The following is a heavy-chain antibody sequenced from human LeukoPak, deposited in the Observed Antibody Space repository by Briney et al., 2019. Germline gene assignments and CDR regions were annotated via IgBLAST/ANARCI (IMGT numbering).Heavy chain of an antibody. J-gene: IGHJ3*02. Sequence: PSETLSLTCSVSGASISDYYWSWIRQPAGKGLQFVGRMSISEDTNYNPSLKSRVAMSIDSAKNQFSLNVTSVTAADTAIYYCARAEGTSIPSIWGQGTKVTVSS. CDR1: GASISDYY. V-gene: IGHV4-4*07. CDR3: ARAEGTSIPSI. D-gene: IGHD1-1*01. CDR2: MSISEDT.